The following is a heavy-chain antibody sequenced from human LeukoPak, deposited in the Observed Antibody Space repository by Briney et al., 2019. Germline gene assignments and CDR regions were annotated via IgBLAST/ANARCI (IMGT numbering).Heavy chain of an antibody. D-gene: IGHD2-21*02. Sequence: PGRSLRPSCAASGFTFSSYGMQWVRQAPGKGLEWVAVIWYDGSNKYYADSVKGRFTISRDNSKNTLYLQMNSLRAEDTAVYYCAKGGGDDTYFDYWGQGTLVTVSS. J-gene: IGHJ4*02. CDR2: IWYDGSNK. V-gene: IGHV3-33*06. CDR1: GFTFSSYG. CDR3: AKGGGDDTYFDY.